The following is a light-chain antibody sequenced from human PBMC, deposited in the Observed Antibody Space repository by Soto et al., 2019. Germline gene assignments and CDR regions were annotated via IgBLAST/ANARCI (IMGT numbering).Light chain of an antibody. CDR2: GNS. Sequence: QSAVTQPPSVSGAPGQRVTISCTGSGSNIGAGYDVHWYQQLPGTAPKLLIYGNSHRPSGVPDRFSGSKSGTSASLAITGLQAEDEADYYYQSYDTSLHVVFGGGTKLTVL. CDR3: QSYDTSLHVV. J-gene: IGLJ2*01. CDR1: GSNIGAGYD. V-gene: IGLV1-40*01.